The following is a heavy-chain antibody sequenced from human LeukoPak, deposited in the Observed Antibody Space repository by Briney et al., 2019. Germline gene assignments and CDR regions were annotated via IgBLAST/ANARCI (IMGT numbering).Heavy chain of an antibody. CDR1: GFTFDDYA. Sequence: GRSLRLSCAASGFTFDDYAMHWVRQAPGKGLERVSGISWNSGSIGYADSVKGRFTISRDNAKNSLYLQMNSLRAEDTAVYYCARVAAAGMGDYWGQGTLVTVSS. CDR3: ARVAAAGMGDY. CDR2: ISWNSGSI. D-gene: IGHD6-13*01. V-gene: IGHV3-9*01. J-gene: IGHJ4*02.